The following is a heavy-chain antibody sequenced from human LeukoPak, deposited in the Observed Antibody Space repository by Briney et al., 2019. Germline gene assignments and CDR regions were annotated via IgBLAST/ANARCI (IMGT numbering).Heavy chain of an antibody. CDR2: IYYSGST. J-gene: IGHJ4*02. CDR3: ARHRDIMGKWETSYYFDY. D-gene: IGHD1-26*01. V-gene: IGHV4-39*01. CDR1: GGSISSSSYY. Sequence: SETLSLTCTVSGGSISSSSYYWGWIRQPPGKGLEWIGSIYYSGSTYYNSSLKSRLTISVDTSKNQFSLKLSSVTAADTAVYYCARHRDIMGKWETSYYFDYWGQGTLGTVSS.